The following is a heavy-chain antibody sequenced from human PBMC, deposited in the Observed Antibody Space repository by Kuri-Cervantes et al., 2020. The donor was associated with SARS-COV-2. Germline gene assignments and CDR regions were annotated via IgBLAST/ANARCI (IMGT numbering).Heavy chain of an antibody. D-gene: IGHD2-2*02. CDR3: ASSHCSSTSCYKWALDY. J-gene: IGHJ4*02. V-gene: IGHV4-61*09. CDR2: IYTSGST. CDR1: GGSISSGSYY. Sequence: SCTVSGGSISSGSYYWSWIRQPAGKGLEWIGYIYTSGSTNYNPSLKSRVTISVDTSKNQFSLKLSSVTAADTAVYYCASSHCSSTSCYKWALDYWGQGTLVTVSS.